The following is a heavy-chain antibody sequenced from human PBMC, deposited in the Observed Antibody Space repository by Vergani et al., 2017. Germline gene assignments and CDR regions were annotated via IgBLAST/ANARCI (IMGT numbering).Heavy chain of an antibody. J-gene: IGHJ4*02. Sequence: QVQLVQSGAEVKKPGASVKVSCKASGYTFTDYFMHWVRQAPGQGLEWMGWINPNSGGTNYAQKFQGRVTMTRDTSISTDYMELSNLKSDDTAVYYCARVGTSSNRDYFEYWGQGTLVTVSS. V-gene: IGHV1-2*02. D-gene: IGHD2-2*01. CDR3: ARVGTSSNRDYFEY. CDR1: GYTFTDYF. CDR2: INPNSGGT.